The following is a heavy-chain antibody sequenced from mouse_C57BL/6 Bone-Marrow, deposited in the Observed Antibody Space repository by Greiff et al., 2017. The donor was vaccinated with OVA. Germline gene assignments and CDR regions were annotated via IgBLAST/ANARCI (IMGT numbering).Heavy chain of an antibody. CDR2: IRLKSDNYAT. J-gene: IGHJ4*01. V-gene: IGHV6-3*01. Sequence: EVKLVESGGGLVQPGGSMKLSCVASGFTFSNYWMNWVRQSPEKGLEWVAQIRLKSDNYATHYAESVKGRFTISRDDSKSSVYLQMNNLRAEDTGIYYCTGELLRSLYAMDYWGQGTSVTVSS. CDR3: TGELLRSLYAMDY. CDR1: GFTFSNYW. D-gene: IGHD1-1*01.